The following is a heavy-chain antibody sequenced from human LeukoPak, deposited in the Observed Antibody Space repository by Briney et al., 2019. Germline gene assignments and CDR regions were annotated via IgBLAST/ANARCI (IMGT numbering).Heavy chain of an antibody. CDR3: ARGPGPIAGAKNPFDI. Sequence: TGGSLRLSCAASGFSFSTYAMHWVRQAPGKGLEWVAVISYDGSNKYYADSVKGRFTISGDKSKDTLFLQMSSLRPEDTAVYYCARGPGPIAGAKNPFDIWGQGTMVTVSS. CDR1: GFSFSTYA. J-gene: IGHJ3*02. D-gene: IGHD1-26*01. V-gene: IGHV3-30*06. CDR2: ISYDGSNK.